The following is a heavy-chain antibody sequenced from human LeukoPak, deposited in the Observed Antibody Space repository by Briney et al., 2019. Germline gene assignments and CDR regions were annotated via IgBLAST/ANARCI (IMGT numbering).Heavy chain of an antibody. Sequence: GGSLRLSCAASGFTFSSYAMSWVRQAPGKGLEWVSAISGSGGSTYYADSVKGRFTISRDNSKNTLYLQMNSLRAEDTAVYYCAKSTVPAAIGHYYYYGMDVWGQGTTVTVSS. D-gene: IGHD2-2*01. CDR3: AKSTVPAAIGHYYYYGMDV. CDR2: ISGSGGST. J-gene: IGHJ6*02. V-gene: IGHV3-23*01. CDR1: GFTFSSYA.